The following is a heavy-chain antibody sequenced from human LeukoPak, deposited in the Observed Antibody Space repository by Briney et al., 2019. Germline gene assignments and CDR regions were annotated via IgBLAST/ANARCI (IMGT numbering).Heavy chain of an antibody. CDR3: ATGLFSYYYGSGA. CDR2: INPNGGGP. D-gene: IGHD3-10*01. V-gene: IGHV1-2*02. J-gene: IGHJ4*02. Sequence: EASVKVSCTASGNIFTGYYLHWVRQAPGQGLEWMGWINPNGGGPKYAPKFQGRVTMTRDTSINTVYMELSRLRSDDTAVYYCATGLFSYYYGSGAWGQGTLVTVSS. CDR1: GNIFTGYY.